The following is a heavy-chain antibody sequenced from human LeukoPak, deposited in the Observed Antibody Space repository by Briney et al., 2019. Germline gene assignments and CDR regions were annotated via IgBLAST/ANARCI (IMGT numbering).Heavy chain of an antibody. CDR3: AKSYCSSTSCLFDY. V-gene: IGHV3-9*01. CDR1: GFTFDDYA. J-gene: IGHJ4*02. D-gene: IGHD2-2*01. Sequence: GGSLRLSCAASGFTFDDYAMHWVRQAPGKGLEWVSGISWNSGSIGYADSVKGRFTISRDNAKNSLYLQMNSLRAEDTALYYCAKSYCSSTSCLFDYWGQGTLVTVSS. CDR2: ISWNSGSI.